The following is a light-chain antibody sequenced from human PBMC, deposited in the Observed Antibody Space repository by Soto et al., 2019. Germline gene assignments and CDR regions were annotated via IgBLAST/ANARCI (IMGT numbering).Light chain of an antibody. CDR2: KAS. Sequence: EIQMTQSPSTLSASVGDRVTTTCRASQSISSWLAWYQQKPGKAPKLLIYKASSLESGVPSRFSGSGSGTEFTLTISSLQSEDFALYYCQQYNNWPTLGQGTKVDIK. J-gene: IGKJ1*01. CDR3: QQYNNWPT. V-gene: IGKV1-5*03. CDR1: QSISSW.